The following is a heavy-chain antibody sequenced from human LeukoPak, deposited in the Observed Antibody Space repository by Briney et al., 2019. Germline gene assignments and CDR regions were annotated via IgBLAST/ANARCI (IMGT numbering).Heavy chain of an antibody. Sequence: SVKVTCKATGGTYSSYAISWVRQAPGQGLEWMGRIIPILGIANYAQKFQGRVTITADKSTSTAYMELSSLRPEDTAVYYCARTGYYDSSGYLDYWGQGTLVTVSS. D-gene: IGHD3-22*01. CDR3: ARTGYYDSSGYLDY. V-gene: IGHV1-69*04. CDR2: IIPILGIA. J-gene: IGHJ4*02. CDR1: GGTYSSYA.